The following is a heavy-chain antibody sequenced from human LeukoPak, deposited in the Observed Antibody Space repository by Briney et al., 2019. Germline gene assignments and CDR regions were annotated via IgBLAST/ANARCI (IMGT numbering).Heavy chain of an antibody. CDR2: ISFSGTST. V-gene: IGHV3-23*01. J-gene: IGHJ4*02. CDR3: AKEMFSGSYSCFDY. D-gene: IGHD1-26*01. Sequence: PGGSLRLSCAASGFTFSSYAMSWVRQAPGKGLEWVSSISFSGTSTYYADSVKGRFTISRDISKNTLYLQMNSLRAEDTAVYYCAKEMFSGSYSCFDYWGQGTLVTVSS. CDR1: GFTFSSYA.